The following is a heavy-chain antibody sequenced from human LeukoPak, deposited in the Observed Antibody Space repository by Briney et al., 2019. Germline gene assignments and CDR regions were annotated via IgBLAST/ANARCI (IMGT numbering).Heavy chain of an antibody. CDR1: GGSISNGDYY. D-gene: IGHD4/OR15-4a*01. CDR2: IYYSGTT. J-gene: IGHJ5*02. Sequence: SETLSLTCTVSGGSISNGDYYWTWIRQPPGKGLEWIGYIYYSGTTYYNPSLKSRVAISVDTSKNQFSLKLSSVTAADTAVYYCARDAKKRFDPWGQGTLVTVSS. V-gene: IGHV4-30-4*02. CDR3: ARDAKKRFDP.